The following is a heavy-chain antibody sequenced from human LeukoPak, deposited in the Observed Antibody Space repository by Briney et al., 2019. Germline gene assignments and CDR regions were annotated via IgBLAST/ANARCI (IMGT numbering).Heavy chain of an antibody. CDR2: ISYDGSNK. CDR1: GFTFSSYG. J-gene: IGHJ6*04. D-gene: IGHD4-17*01. V-gene: IGHV3-30*18. Sequence: PGGSLRLSCAASGFTFSSYGMHWVRQAPGKGLEWVAVISYDGSNKYYADSVKGRSTISRDNSKNTLYLQMNSLRAEDTAVYYCAKDDYGEGGYYYYYCGMDVWGKGTTVTVSS. CDR3: AKDDYGEGGYYYYYCGMDV.